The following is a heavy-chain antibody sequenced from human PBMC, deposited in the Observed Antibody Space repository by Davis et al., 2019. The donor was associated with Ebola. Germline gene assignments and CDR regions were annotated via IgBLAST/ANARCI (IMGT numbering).Heavy chain of an antibody. CDR3: TTGIFGVVIGPYFDY. V-gene: IGHV3-15*01. D-gene: IGHD3-3*01. CDR2: IKSKIDGGTT. J-gene: IGHJ4*02. Sequence: GGSLRLSCAVSGFTFSNAWMSWVRQAPGKGLEWVGRIKSKIDGGTTDYAAPVKGRFTISRDDSKSTLYLQMNSLKTEDTAVYYCTTGIFGVVIGPYFDYWGQGTLVTVSS. CDR1: GFTFSNAW.